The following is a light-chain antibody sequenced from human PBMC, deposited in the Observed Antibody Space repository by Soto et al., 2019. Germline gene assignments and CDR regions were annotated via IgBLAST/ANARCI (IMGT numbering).Light chain of an antibody. J-gene: IGKJ1*01. CDR2: GAS. CDR3: QQNKHWPQT. Sequence: EIVMTQSPATLSVSPGERATLSCRASQSVSSNLAWYQQRPGQAPRLLIYGASTRATGIPARFSGSESQTEFTLTISSLQSEDFAVYHCQQNKHWPQTFAKGPKVEIK. CDR1: QSVSSN. V-gene: IGKV3-15*01.